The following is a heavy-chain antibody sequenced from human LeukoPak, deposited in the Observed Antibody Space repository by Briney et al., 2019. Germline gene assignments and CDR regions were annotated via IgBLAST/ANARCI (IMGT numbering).Heavy chain of an antibody. CDR1: GGSFSSYY. CDR3: ARDRYSGYDRVFDY. Sequence: SETLSLTCTVSGGSFSSYYWSWIRQPPGKGLEWIGYIYYSGSTYYNPSLKSRVTISVDTSKNQFSLKLSSVTAADTAVYYCARDRYSGYDRVFDYWGQGTLVTVSS. D-gene: IGHD5-12*01. CDR2: IYYSGST. V-gene: IGHV4-59*12. J-gene: IGHJ4*02.